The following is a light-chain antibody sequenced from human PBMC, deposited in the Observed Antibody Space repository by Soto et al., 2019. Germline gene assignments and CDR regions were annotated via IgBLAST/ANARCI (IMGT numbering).Light chain of an antibody. Sequence: AIRMTQSPSSFSASTGDRITITCRASRGISTYLGWYQQKLGKAPKLLIYGASTLQSGVPSRFSGSGSGTDFTLTISYLQSEDFATYYCQQYYSYPWTFGQGTKVEIK. V-gene: IGKV1-8*01. CDR2: GAS. CDR1: RGISTY. CDR3: QQYYSYPWT. J-gene: IGKJ1*01.